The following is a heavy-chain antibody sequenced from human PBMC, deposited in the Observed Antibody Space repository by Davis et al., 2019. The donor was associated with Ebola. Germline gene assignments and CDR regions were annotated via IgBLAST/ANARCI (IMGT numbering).Heavy chain of an antibody. CDR3: VRPAVRGGVFDD. CDR1: GFTFSRYW. V-gene: IGHV3-74*01. D-gene: IGHD3-16*01. Sequence: GESLKISCAASGFTFSRYWMHWVRQAPGKGLVWVSRINSDGSSTSYADSVKGRFTISRDNANNMLYLQMNSLRAEDTAVYFCVRPAVRGGVFDDWGQGTLVTVSS. CDR2: INSDGSST. J-gene: IGHJ4*02.